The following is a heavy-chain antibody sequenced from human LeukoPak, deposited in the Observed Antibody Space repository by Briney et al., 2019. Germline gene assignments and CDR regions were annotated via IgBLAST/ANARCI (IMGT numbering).Heavy chain of an antibody. D-gene: IGHD2-2*01. Sequence: GGSLRLSCAASGFTFSSYWMSWVRDAPGKGLEWVANIKEDGSEKYYVDSVKGRFTISRDNAKNSLYLQMNSLRAEDTAVYYCARWVVVPASKTLPPPYNWFDPWGQGTLVTVSS. J-gene: IGHJ5*02. CDR2: IKEDGSEK. CDR1: GFTFSSYW. CDR3: ARWVVVPASKTLPPPYNWFDP. V-gene: IGHV3-7*01.